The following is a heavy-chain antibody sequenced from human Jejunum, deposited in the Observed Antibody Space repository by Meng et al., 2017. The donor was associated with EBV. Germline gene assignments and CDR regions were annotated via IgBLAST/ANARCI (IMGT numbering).Heavy chain of an antibody. CDR1: GGTVGKYA. Sequence: VLVVESGAEVRRPGAWVKDSGKACGGTVGKYAIRWLQQAPGQGLEWMGGVIPIFATADYAQEFQGRVTITADKSTSTAYIELRSLRSDDTAVYYCARSFGGIVADYFDYWGQGTLVTVSS. CDR2: VIPIFATA. J-gene: IGHJ4*02. V-gene: IGHV1-69*06. D-gene: IGHD3-16*02. CDR3: ARSFGGIVADYFDY.